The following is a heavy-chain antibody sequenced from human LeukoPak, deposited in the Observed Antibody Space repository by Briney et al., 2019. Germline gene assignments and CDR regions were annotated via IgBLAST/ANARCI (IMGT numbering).Heavy chain of an antibody. J-gene: IGHJ5*02. CDR3: ARRYSSSWFVGFFDP. CDR2: IYYSGST. CDR1: GASIRNYY. Sequence: SETLSLTCTVSGASIRNYYWSWIRQSPGKGLEWIGYIYYSGSTNYNPSLESRVAMSVDTSKNQFSLRLSSVTAADTAIYYCARRYSSSWFVGFFDPWGQGTLVTVSS. D-gene: IGHD6-13*01. V-gene: IGHV4-59*08.